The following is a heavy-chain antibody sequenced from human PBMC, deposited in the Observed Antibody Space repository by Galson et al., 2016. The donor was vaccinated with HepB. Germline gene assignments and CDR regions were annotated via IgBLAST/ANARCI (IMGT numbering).Heavy chain of an antibody. Sequence: SLRLSCAASGFIFSGFGMDWVRQASGKGLEWVGRVRSKANNYATVYAASVKGRFTISRDDSKNTAYLQMNSLKTEGTAVYYCMGVAANGDPLDIWGQGTMVSVSS. D-gene: IGHD6-13*01. J-gene: IGHJ3*02. CDR2: VRSKANNYAT. CDR3: MGVAANGDPLDI. CDR1: GFIFSGFG. V-gene: IGHV3-73*01.